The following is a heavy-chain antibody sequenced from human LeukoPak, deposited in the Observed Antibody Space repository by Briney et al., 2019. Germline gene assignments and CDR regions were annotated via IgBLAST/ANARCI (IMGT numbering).Heavy chain of an antibody. D-gene: IGHD3-22*01. CDR2: ISGSGGKT. V-gene: IGHV3-23*01. Sequence: GGSLRLSCVASGITFSTYAMAWVRQAPGKGLEWVSAISGSGGKTYYADSVKGRFTISRDNSKNTLYLQMNSLSDDDAAIYFCAKSRVRREDSSGSIDYWGQGTLVTVSS. J-gene: IGHJ4*02. CDR3: AKSRVRREDSSGSIDY. CDR1: GITFSTYA.